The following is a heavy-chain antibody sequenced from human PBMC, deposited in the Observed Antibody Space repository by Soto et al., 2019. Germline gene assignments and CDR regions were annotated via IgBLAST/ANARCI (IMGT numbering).Heavy chain of an antibody. CDR3: TRGGIWGVSWNWFDT. CDR1: GFTFSSHD. Sequence: EVQLVESGGGLVQPGGSLRLSCAASGFTFSSHDMHWVRQVTGKGVEWVSGIDSAGDAKYPASVKGRFTISRENAKNYLYLQVNSLRAEDTAMYYCTRGGIWGVSWNWFDTWGQGTLVTVSS. D-gene: IGHD3-10*01. CDR2: IDSAGDA. J-gene: IGHJ5*02. V-gene: IGHV3-13*01.